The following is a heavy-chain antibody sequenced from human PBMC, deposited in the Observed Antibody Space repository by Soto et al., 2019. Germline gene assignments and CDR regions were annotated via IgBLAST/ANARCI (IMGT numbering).Heavy chain of an antibody. V-gene: IGHV4-61*01. CDR3: AGTSGTFYTPIDY. D-gene: IGHD2-2*02. CDR1: SGSVSSKTYY. J-gene: IGHJ4*02. CDR2: IYYSGST. Sequence: SETLSLTCTVFSGSVSSKTYYWSWIRQPPGKGLEWIGNIYYSGSTNYSPSLNSRVTMSVDTSKNQFSLKLTSVTAADTAVYYCAGTSGTFYTPIDYWGKGTLIT.